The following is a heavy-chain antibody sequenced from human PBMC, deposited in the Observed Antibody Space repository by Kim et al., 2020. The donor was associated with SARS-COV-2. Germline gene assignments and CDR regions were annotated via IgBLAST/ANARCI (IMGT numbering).Heavy chain of an antibody. CDR3: ARQEGNDYGDYYYGMDV. CDR1: GGSISSSSYY. D-gene: IGHD4-17*01. Sequence: SETLSLTCTVSGGSISSSSYYWGWIRQPPGKGLEWIGSIYYSGSTYYNPSLKSRVTISVDTSKNQFSLKLSSVTAADTAVYYCARQEGNDYGDYYYGMDVWGQGTTVTVSS. V-gene: IGHV4-39*01. CDR2: IYYSGST. J-gene: IGHJ6*02.